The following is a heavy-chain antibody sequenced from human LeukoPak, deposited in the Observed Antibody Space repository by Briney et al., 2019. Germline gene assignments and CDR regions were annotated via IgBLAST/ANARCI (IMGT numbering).Heavy chain of an antibody. CDR2: ISWNSGSI. CDR3: VRGGSSSRLDY. Sequence: GRSLRLSCAASGFTFDDYAMHWVRQAPGKGLEWVSGISWNSGSIGYADSVKGRFTISRDNSKNTLYLQMNTLGVEDTAVYYCVRGGSSSRLDYWGQGTLVTVSS. CDR1: GFTFDDYA. J-gene: IGHJ4*02. D-gene: IGHD6-13*01. V-gene: IGHV3-9*01.